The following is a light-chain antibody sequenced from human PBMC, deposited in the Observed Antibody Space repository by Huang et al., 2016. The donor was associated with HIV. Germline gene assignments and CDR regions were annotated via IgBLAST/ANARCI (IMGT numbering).Light chain of an antibody. J-gene: IGKJ1*01. CDR3: QQSHTTPQT. Sequence: DIQMTQSPSSLSASVGDRVTITCRASQSISSYLNWYQQKPGKATNLLIHAASTLQRGVPSRFTCSGSGTDFTLTISSLQPEDFATYVCQQSHTTPQTFGRGTTVE. CDR1: QSISSY. V-gene: IGKV1-39*01. CDR2: AAS.